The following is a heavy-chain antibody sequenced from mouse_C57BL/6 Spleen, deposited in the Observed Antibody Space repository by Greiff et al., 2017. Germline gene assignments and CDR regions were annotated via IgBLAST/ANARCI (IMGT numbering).Heavy chain of an antibody. CDR1: GYTFTSYW. D-gene: IGHD2-2*01. CDR3: AREWATMVTGYAMDY. CDR2: IYPGSGST. V-gene: IGHV1-55*01. J-gene: IGHJ4*01. Sequence: VQLQQSGAELVKPGASVKMSCKASGYTFTSYWITWVKQRPGQGLEWIGDIYPGSGSTNYNEKFKSKATLTVDTSSSTAYMQLSSLTSEDSAVYYCAREWATMVTGYAMDYWGQGTSVTVSS.